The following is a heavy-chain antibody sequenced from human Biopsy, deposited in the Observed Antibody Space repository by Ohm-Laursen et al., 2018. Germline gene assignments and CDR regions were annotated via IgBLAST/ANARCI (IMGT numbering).Heavy chain of an antibody. CDR2: IYTSGSP. CDR1: GGSIYNFF. Sequence: PSQTLSLTCTVSGGSIYNFFWSWIRQPAGKGLEWIGRIYTSGSPNYNLSLESRVTMSVDTSKNQFSLNLRSVTAADTAVYYCARGTGRYYVYGAFDIWGQGTVVTVSS. CDR3: ARGTGRYYVYGAFDI. D-gene: IGHD1-26*01. J-gene: IGHJ3*02. V-gene: IGHV4-4*07.